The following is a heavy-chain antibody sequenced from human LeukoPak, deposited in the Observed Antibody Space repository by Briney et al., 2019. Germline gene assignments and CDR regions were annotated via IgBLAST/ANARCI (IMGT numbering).Heavy chain of an antibody. CDR2: ISYDGSNK. J-gene: IGHJ3*02. Sequence: HPGRSLRLSCAASGFSFSSYGIHWVRQAPGKGLEWVAVISYDGSNKYYADSVKGRFTISRDNSKNTLYLQMNSLRAEDTAVYYCAKDRSTNYYDSSGYYPDAFDIWGQGTMVTVSS. CDR1: GFSFSSYG. CDR3: AKDRSTNYYDSSGYYPDAFDI. V-gene: IGHV3-30*18. D-gene: IGHD3-22*01.